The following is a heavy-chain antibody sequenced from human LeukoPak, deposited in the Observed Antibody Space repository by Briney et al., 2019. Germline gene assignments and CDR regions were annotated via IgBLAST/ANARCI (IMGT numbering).Heavy chain of an antibody. V-gene: IGHV1-46*02. CDR3: ARVPFSGTTVDAFDI. CDR1: GSTFYTFY. J-gene: IGHJ3*02. D-gene: IGHD1-7*01. Sequence: ASVKVSCKAFGSTFYTFYIHWIRQAPGQGLEWMGIINPSGGSTRYAQKFQGGVTMTRDMSTSTVFMELSSLRSEDTAVYYCARVPFSGTTVDAFDIWGQGTMVTVSS. CDR2: INPSGGST.